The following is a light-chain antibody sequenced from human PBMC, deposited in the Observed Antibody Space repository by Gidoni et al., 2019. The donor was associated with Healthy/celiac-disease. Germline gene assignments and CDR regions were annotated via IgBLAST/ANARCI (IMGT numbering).Light chain of an antibody. Sequence: DIQMPQSPSTLSASVGDRCTTTCRASQGISNYLAWYQQKPGKLPKLLIYSASTLQSGVPSRFGCSRSGTDFTLTILSLQPEDFSTYYCQKYNSAPRTFGPGTKVEIK. CDR1: QGISNY. CDR3: QKYNSAPRT. J-gene: IGKJ1*01. CDR2: SAS. V-gene: IGKV1-27*01.